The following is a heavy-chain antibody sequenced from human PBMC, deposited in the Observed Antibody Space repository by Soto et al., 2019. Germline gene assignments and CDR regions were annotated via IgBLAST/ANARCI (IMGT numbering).Heavy chain of an antibody. V-gene: IGHV4-59*01. CDR2: IYYSGST. J-gene: IGHJ4*02. D-gene: IGHD2-15*01. CDR1: GDSISNYY. Sequence: PSETLSLTCTVSGDSISNYYWSWIRQPPGKGLEWIGYIYYSGSTNYNPSLKSRVTISVDTSKNQFSLRLSSVTAADTAVYYCARALYSGYGGGYCSGGSCYWRVDPFDYWGQGTXVTVSS. CDR3: ARALYSGYGGGYCSGGSCYWRVDPFDY.